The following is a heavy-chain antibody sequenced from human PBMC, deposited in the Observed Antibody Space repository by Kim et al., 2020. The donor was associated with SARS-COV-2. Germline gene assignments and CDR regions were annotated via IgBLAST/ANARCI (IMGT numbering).Heavy chain of an antibody. Sequence: GGSLRLSCAASGFTFSSYGMHWVRQAPGKGLEWVSVISYDGSNKYYADSVKGRFTISRDNSKNTLYLQMNSLRAEDTAVYYCAKDRGIRYFDWSPFYGMDGWGQGTTVTVSS. J-gene: IGHJ6*02. CDR1: GFTFSSYG. D-gene: IGHD3-9*01. V-gene: IGHV3-30*18. CDR2: ISYDGSNK. CDR3: AKDRGIRYFDWSPFYGMDG.